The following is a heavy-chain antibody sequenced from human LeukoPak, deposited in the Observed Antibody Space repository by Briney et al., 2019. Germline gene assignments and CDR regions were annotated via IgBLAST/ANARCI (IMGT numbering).Heavy chain of an antibody. D-gene: IGHD1-7*01. Sequence: GGSLRLSCAASGFTFRSYEMNWVRQAPGKGLEWVSYISSSGSTIYYADSVKGRFTISRDNAKNSLYLQMNSLRAEDTAVYYCARDRNYRGVFDYWGQGTLVTVSS. J-gene: IGHJ4*02. V-gene: IGHV3-48*03. CDR1: GFTFRSYE. CDR3: ARDRNYRGVFDY. CDR2: ISSSGSTI.